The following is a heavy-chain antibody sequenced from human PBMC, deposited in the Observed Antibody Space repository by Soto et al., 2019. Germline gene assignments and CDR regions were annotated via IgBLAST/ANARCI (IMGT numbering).Heavy chain of an antibody. CDR3: ARSQGSSTSLEIYYYYYYGMDA. V-gene: IGHV1-69*01. Sequence: QVKLVQSGDEVKKPGSSVKVSCKASGGTFGSYAISGVRQAPGQGLEWMGGIIPIPGTANYAQKFQGRVTIAADESTSTAYMELSSLRSEDTAVYYCARSQGSSTSLEIYYYYYYGMDAWGQGTTVTVSS. CDR1: GGTFGSYA. D-gene: IGHD2-2*01. J-gene: IGHJ6*02. CDR2: IIPIPGTA.